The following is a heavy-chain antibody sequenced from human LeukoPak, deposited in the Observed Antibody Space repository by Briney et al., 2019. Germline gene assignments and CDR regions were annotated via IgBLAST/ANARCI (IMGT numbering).Heavy chain of an antibody. Sequence: GGSLRLSCAASGFTFSSYWMSWVRQAPGKGLEWVANINEDGSEKYFVDSVKGRFTISRDNTKNSVFLQMNSLRAEDTAVYHCARGLATAGAYWGQGTLVTVSS. CDR2: INEDGSEK. V-gene: IGHV3-7*01. J-gene: IGHJ4*02. D-gene: IGHD6-13*01. CDR1: GFTFSSYW. CDR3: ARGLATAGAY.